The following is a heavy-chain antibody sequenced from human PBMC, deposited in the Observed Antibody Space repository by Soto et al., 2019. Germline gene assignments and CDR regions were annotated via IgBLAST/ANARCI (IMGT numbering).Heavy chain of an antibody. J-gene: IGHJ6*02. Sequence: ASVKVSGKASGYTFTSYDINWVRQATGQGLEWLGWMNPNSGNTGYAQKFQGRVTMTRNTSISTAYMELSSLRSEDTAVYYCARAPRISIAAPYYYYGMDVWGQGTTVTVSS. CDR2: MNPNSGNT. V-gene: IGHV1-8*01. D-gene: IGHD3-9*01. CDR3: ARAPRISIAAPYYYYGMDV. CDR1: GYTFTSYD.